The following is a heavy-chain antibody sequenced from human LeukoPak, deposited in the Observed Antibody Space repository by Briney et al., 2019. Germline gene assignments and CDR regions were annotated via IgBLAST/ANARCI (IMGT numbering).Heavy chain of an antibody. J-gene: IGHJ4*02. CDR3: ARGRSRYYDFWSGYYPFDY. CDR1: GYSFTSYW. D-gene: IGHD3-3*01. Sequence: GESLKISCKGSGYSFTSYWIGWVRQVPGKGLEWMGIIYPGDSDTRYSPSFQGQVTISADKSISTAYLQWSSLKASDTAMYYCARGRSRYYDFWSGYYPFDYWGQGTLVTVSS. V-gene: IGHV5-51*01. CDR2: IYPGDSDT.